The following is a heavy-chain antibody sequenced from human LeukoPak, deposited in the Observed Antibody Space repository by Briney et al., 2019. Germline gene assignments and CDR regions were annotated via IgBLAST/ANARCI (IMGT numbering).Heavy chain of an antibody. J-gene: IGHJ4*02. CDR3: VWSSSWEKRYYLDY. D-gene: IGHD6-13*01. Sequence: GGSLRLSCAASGFTFTVAWMSWVRQAPGKGLEWLGRIKSKTDVAPIDYAAPVKGRFTISRDDSKNTVYLQMNTVKTEDTAVYYCVWSSSWEKRYYLDYWGQGTLVTVSS. V-gene: IGHV3-15*05. CDR1: GFTFTVAW. CDR2: IKSKTDVAPI.